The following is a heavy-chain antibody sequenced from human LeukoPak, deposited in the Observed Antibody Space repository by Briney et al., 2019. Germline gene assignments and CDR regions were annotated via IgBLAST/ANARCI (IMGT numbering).Heavy chain of an antibody. Sequence: PSETLSLTCTVSGGSISSYSWSWIRQPPGKGLEWIGYIYYSGGTNYNPSLKSRVTISVDTSKNQFSLKLSSVTAADTAVYYCAREGDYYDSSGYCSGGAFDIWGQGTRVTVSS. V-gene: IGHV4-59*01. CDR3: AREGDYYDSSGYCSGGAFDI. J-gene: IGHJ3*02. CDR2: IYYSGGT. CDR1: GGSISSYS. D-gene: IGHD3-22*01.